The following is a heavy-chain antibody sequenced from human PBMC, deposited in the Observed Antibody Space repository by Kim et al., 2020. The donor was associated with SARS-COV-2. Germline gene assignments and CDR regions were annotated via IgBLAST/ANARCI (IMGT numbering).Heavy chain of an antibody. J-gene: IGHJ3*02. Sequence: GGSLRLSCAASGFTFSSYAMHWVRQAPGKGLEWVAVISYDGSNKYYADSVKGRFTISRDNSKNTLYLQMNSLRAEDTAVYYCAREIRDYDTRAFDIWGQGTMVTVSS. CDR2: ISYDGSNK. D-gene: IGHD3-22*01. CDR3: AREIRDYDTRAFDI. CDR1: GFTFSSYA. V-gene: IGHV3-30*04.